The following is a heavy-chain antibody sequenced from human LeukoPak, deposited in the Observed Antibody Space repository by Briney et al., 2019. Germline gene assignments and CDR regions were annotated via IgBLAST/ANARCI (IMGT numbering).Heavy chain of an antibody. CDR1: GFTFSSYS. CDR3: ARMWGSSWSYFDF. Sequence: GGSLRLSCTASGFTFSSYSMNWVRQAPGKGLEWVSYISSGSTTIYYADSVKGRFTISRDNAKSSLYLQMNSLRAEDTAVYYCARMWGSSWSYFDFWGQGTLVTVSS. V-gene: IGHV3-48*04. J-gene: IGHJ4*02. D-gene: IGHD6-13*01. CDR2: ISSGSTTI.